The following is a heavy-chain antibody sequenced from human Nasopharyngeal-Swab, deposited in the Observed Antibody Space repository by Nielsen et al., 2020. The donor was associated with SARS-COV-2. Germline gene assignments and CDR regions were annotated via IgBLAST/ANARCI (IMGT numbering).Heavy chain of an antibody. J-gene: IGHJ6*02. CDR1: GFTFSSDS. Sequence: GGSLRLSCAASGFTFSSDSMNWVRQAPGKGLEWVSSISSSSSYIYYADSVKGRFTISRDNAKNSLYLQMNSLRAEDTAVYYCARNQLLGSYYYYGMDVWGQGTTVTVSS. CDR2: ISSSSSYI. CDR3: ARNQLLGSYYYYGMDV. V-gene: IGHV3-21*01. D-gene: IGHD2-2*01.